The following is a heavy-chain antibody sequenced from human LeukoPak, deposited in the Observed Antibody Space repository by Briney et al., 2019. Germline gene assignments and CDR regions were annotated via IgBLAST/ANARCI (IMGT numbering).Heavy chain of an antibody. D-gene: IGHD3-3*01. V-gene: IGHV1-69*05. Sequence: SVKVSCTASGGTFSSYAISWVRQAPGQGLEWMGGIIPIFGTANYAQKFQGRVTITTDESTSTAYMELSSLRSEDTAVYYCASNFYYDFWSGYSGWGQGTLVTVSS. J-gene: IGHJ4*02. CDR3: ASNFYYDFWSGYSG. CDR1: GGTFSSYA. CDR2: IIPIFGTA.